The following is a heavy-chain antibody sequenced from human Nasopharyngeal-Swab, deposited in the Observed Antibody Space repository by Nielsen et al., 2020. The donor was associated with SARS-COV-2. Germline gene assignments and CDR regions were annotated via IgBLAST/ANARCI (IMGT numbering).Heavy chain of an antibody. CDR2: IYTSGST. CDR1: GGSISSGSYY. CDR3: ARGSSSWYGLSYFDY. Sequence: SETLSLTCTVSGGSISSGSYYWSWIRQPAGKGLEWIGRIYTSGSTNYNPSLKSRVTISVDTSKNQFSLKLSSVTAADTAVYYCARGSSSWYGLSYFDYWGQGTLVTVSS. V-gene: IGHV4-61*02. J-gene: IGHJ4*02. D-gene: IGHD6-13*01.